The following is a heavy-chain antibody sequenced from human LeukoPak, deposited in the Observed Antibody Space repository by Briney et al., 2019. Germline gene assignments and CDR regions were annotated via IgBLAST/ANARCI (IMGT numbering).Heavy chain of an antibody. Sequence: PGGSLRLSCAASGFTFSSYGMHWVRQAPGKGLGWVAFIWYGGSNTYYADSVKGRFTISRDNSKNTLYLQMNSLRAEDTAVYYCARVSPGDTAFVDYWGQGTLVTVSS. V-gene: IGHV3-33*08. CDR2: IWYGGSNT. J-gene: IGHJ4*02. D-gene: IGHD5-18*01. CDR3: ARVSPGDTAFVDY. CDR1: GFTFSSYG.